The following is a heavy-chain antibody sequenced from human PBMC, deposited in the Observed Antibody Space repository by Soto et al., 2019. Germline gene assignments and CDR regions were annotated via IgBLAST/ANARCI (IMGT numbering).Heavy chain of an antibody. D-gene: IGHD6-19*01. V-gene: IGHV1-18*01. CDR3: ARGLTYSSGWYGEWWFDP. J-gene: IGHJ5*02. Sequence: QVQLVQSGAEVKKPGASVKVSCKASGYTFTSYGISWVRQAPGQGLEWMGWISAYNGNTNYAQKLQGRVTMTTDTSTSTADVERRGLRADDTAVYYCARGLTYSSGWYGEWWFDPWGQGTLVTVSS. CDR2: ISAYNGNT. CDR1: GYTFTSYG.